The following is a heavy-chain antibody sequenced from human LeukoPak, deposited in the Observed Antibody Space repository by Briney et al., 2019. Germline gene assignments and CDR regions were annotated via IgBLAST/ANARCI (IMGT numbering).Heavy chain of an antibody. J-gene: IGHJ5*02. CDR3: ARARSPSSGYLLRDHNWFDP. V-gene: IGHV1-69*05. D-gene: IGHD3-22*01. CDR1: GGTFSSYA. CDR2: IIPIFGTA. Sequence: ASVKVSCKASGGTFSSYAISWVRQAPGQGLEWMGGIIPIFGTANYAQKFQGRVTITTDESTSTAYMELSSLRSEDTAVYYCARARSPSSGYLLRDHNWFDPWGQGTLVTVSS.